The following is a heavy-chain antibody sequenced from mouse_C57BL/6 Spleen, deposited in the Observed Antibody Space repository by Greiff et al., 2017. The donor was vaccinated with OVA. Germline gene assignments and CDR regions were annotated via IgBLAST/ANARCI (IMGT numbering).Heavy chain of an antibody. Sequence: QVQLQQPGAELVKPGASVKVSCKASGYTFTSYWMHWVKQRPGQGLEWIGRIHPSDSDTNYNQKFKGKATLTVDKSSSTAYMQLSSLTSEDSAVYYCAIHLYYEYDLYAMDYWGQGTSVTVSS. CDR1: GYTFTSYW. V-gene: IGHV1-74*01. CDR3: AIHLYYEYDLYAMDY. D-gene: IGHD2-4*01. CDR2: IHPSDSDT. J-gene: IGHJ4*01.